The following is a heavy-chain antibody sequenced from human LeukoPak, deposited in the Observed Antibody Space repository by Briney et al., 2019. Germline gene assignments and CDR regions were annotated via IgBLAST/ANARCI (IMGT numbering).Heavy chain of an antibody. Sequence: PSETLSLTCAVYGGSFSGYYWSWIRQPPGKGLEWIGEINHSGSTNYNPSLKSRVTISVDTSKNQFSLKLSSVTAADTAVYYCARLRGQLWPHYYMDVWGKGTTVTISS. CDR1: GGSFSGYY. J-gene: IGHJ6*03. V-gene: IGHV4-34*01. CDR3: ARLRGQLWPHYYMDV. D-gene: IGHD5-18*01. CDR2: INHSGST.